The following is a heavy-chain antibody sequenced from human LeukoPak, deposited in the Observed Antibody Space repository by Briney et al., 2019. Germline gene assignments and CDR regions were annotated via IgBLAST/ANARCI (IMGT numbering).Heavy chain of an antibody. J-gene: IGHJ4*02. CDR3: ARGPAAAGTLDH. D-gene: IGHD6-13*01. CDR1: GGSFSGYY. V-gene: IGHV4-59*10. CDR2: IYTSGST. Sequence: SSETLSLTCAVYGGSFSGYYWSWIRQPAGKGLEWIGRIYTSGSTNYNPSLKSRVTMSVDTSKNQFSLKLSSVTAADTAVYYCARGPAAAGTLDHWGQGTLVTVSS.